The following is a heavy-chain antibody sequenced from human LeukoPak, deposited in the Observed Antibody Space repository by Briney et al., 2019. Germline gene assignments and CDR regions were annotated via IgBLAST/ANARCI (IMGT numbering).Heavy chain of an antibody. CDR1: GFTFGSYT. CDR2: IISSSSYI. V-gene: IGHV3-21*01. D-gene: IGHD6-19*01. CDR3: AREPYSSAWLFDY. J-gene: IGHJ4*02. Sequence: GGSLRLSCAASGFTFGSYTMNWVRQAPGKGLEWVSSIISSSSYIYYADAMKVLFTISRDNAKNSLYLKLNSLTAEDTAVYYCAREPYSSAWLFDYWGQGTLVTVSS.